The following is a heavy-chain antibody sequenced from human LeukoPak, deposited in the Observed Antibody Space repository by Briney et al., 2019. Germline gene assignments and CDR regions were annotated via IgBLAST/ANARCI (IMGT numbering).Heavy chain of an antibody. Sequence: ASVKVSCKASGYTFTSYDINWVRQATGQGLEWMGWMNPNSGNTGYAQKFRGRVTMTRNTSISTAYMELSSLRSEDTAVYYCARVSSARQPCLRYWGQGTLVTVSS. D-gene: IGHD6-6*01. CDR3: ARVSSARQPCLRY. CDR1: GYTFTSYD. J-gene: IGHJ4*02. V-gene: IGHV1-8*01. CDR2: MNPNSGNT.